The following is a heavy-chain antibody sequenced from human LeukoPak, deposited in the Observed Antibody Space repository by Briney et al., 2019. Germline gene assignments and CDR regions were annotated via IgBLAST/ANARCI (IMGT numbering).Heavy chain of an antibody. V-gene: IGHV4-39*01. CDR2: IYYSGST. CDR1: GGSISSSSYY. D-gene: IGHD3-10*01. CDR3: ARARPDNLWFGELPILSKAFDI. Sequence: PSETLSLTCTVSGGSISSSSYYWGWIRQPPGKGLEWIGSIYYSGSTYYNPSLKSRVTISVDTSKNQFSLKLSSVTAADTAVYYCARARPDNLWFGELPILSKAFDIWGQGTMVTVSS. J-gene: IGHJ3*02.